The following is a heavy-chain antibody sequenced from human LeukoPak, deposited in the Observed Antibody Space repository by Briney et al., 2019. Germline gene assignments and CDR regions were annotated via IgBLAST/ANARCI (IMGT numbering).Heavy chain of an antibody. Sequence: GGSLRLSCAASGFTVSSNYMSWVRQAPGKGPEWVSVIYGSGTTQYADSVKGRFTISRDNSRNTLYLQMNSLKAEDTAMYYCASHNYYDTSGYYYSLDYWGQGTLVTVSS. CDR2: IYGSGTT. CDR1: GFTVSSNY. V-gene: IGHV3-53*01. CDR3: ASHNYYDTSGYYYSLDY. J-gene: IGHJ4*02. D-gene: IGHD3-22*01.